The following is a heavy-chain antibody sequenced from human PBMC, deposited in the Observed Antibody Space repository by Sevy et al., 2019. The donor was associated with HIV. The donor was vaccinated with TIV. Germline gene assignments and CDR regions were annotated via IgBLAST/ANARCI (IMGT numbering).Heavy chain of an antibody. D-gene: IGHD1-20*01. V-gene: IGHV3-21*01. CDR2: ISSSSTYI. CDR1: GFTFSSYK. J-gene: IGHJ4*02. Sequence: GASLRLSCAASGFTFSSYKMIWVRQAPGKGLEWVSSISSSSTYISYADSVKGRFTISRDNAENSLFLQMNSLRAEDTAVYYCASLYNGFDYWGQGTLVTVSS. CDR3: ASLYNGFDY.